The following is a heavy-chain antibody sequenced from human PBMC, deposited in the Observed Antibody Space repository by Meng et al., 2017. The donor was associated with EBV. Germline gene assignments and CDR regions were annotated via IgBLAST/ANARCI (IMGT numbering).Heavy chain of an antibody. J-gene: IGHJ4*02. D-gene: IGHD1/OR15-1a*01. CDR2: IIPAGGNT. CDR1: GYTFTSYY. Sequence: QVRLVQSGAEVRKPGASVTVSCKASGYTFTSYYLHWVRQAPGQGLEWMGIIIPAGGNTNYAQKFRGRFTMTRDTSTSTVYMDLSILTSEDTAVYYCVRELVGGTFDYWGQGTLVTVSS. CDR3: VRELVGGTFDY. V-gene: IGHV1-46*01.